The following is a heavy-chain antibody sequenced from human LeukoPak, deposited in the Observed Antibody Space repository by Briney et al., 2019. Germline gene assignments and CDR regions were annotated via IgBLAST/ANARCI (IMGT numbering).Heavy chain of an antibody. CDR3: ATDGGYGGISKMAFDI. D-gene: IGHD4-23*01. J-gene: IGHJ3*02. CDR2: INPNSGGT. CDR1: VYTFTGYY. Sequence: ASVKVSCKASVYTFTGYYMHWVRQAPGQGLEWMGWINPNSGGTNYAQKFQGRVTMTRDTSTSTAYMELSRLRSDDTAVYYCATDGGYGGISKMAFDIWGQGTMVTVSS. V-gene: IGHV1-2*02.